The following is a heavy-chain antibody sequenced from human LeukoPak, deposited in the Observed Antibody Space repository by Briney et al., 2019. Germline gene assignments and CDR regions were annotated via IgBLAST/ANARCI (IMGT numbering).Heavy chain of an antibody. D-gene: IGHD6-13*01. V-gene: IGHV5-51*01. J-gene: IGHJ4*02. CDR2: IYPGDSDT. CDR3: AGRFDSSSRYYFDY. CDR1: GYSFTTYW. Sequence: PGESLKISCKGSGYSFTTYWIGWVRQMPGKGLEWMGIIYPGDSDTRYSPSFQGQVTISADKSINTAYLQWSSLKASDTAIYYCAGRFDSSSRYYFDYWGQGTLVTVSS.